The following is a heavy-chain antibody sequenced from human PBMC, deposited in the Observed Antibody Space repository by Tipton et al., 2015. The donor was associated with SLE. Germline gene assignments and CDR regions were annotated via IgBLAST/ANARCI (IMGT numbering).Heavy chain of an antibody. CDR3: ARENWQRGPYYYYYYMDV. CDR1: GASISSYY. D-gene: IGHD6-25*01. J-gene: IGHJ6*03. Sequence: TLSLTCTVSGASISSYYWSWIRQPPGKGLEWIAYIYYSGSTNYNPSLKSRVTISVDTSKNQFSLKLTSVTAADTAVYYCARENWQRGPYYYYYYMDVWGKGTTVTVSS. V-gene: IGHV4-59*01. CDR2: IYYSGST.